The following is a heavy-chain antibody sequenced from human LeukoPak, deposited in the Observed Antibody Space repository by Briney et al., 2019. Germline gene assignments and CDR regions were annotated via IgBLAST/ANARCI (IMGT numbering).Heavy chain of an antibody. V-gene: IGHV4-34*01. CDR2: INHSGST. D-gene: IGHD2-15*01. Sequence: GSLRLSCAASGFTFSDYYMSWIRQPPGKGLEWIGEINHSGSTNYNPSLKSRVTISVDTSKNQFSLKLSSVTAADTAVYYCARRRGGPPTWYFDYWGQGTLVTVSS. CDR3: ARRRGGPPTWYFDY. CDR1: GFTFSDYY. J-gene: IGHJ4*02.